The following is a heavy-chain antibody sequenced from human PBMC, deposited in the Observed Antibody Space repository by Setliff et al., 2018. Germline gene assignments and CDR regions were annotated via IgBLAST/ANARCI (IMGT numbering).Heavy chain of an antibody. D-gene: IGHD3-10*01. CDR2: IQNSGGI. J-gene: IGHJ5*02. Sequence: SETLSLTCNVSGVSISSYYWSWIRQAPGKGLESLGYIQNSGGINYNPSLKSRVTISVDTSKNQFSLKLTSMTAADTAVYFCARHLLVQGTYHYFDPWGQGTLVTVSS. CDR1: GVSISSYY. CDR3: ARHLLVQGTYHYFDP. V-gene: IGHV4-59*08.